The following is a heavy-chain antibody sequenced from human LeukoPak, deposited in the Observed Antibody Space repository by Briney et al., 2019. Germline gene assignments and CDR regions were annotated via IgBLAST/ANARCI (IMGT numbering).Heavy chain of an antibody. CDR1: GFTFSSYR. CDR2: INSDGSRT. D-gene: IGHD3-10*01. V-gene: IGHV3-74*01. Sequence: TGGSLRLSCAALGFTFSSYRMHWVRQAPGKGLVWVSRINSDGSRTSYADSVKGRFTISRDNTKSTLYLKMNSRRAEDTSVYDCARGPIVRTNLVDGWGQGTLVSVST. J-gene: IGHJ1*01. CDR3: ARGPIVRTNLVDG.